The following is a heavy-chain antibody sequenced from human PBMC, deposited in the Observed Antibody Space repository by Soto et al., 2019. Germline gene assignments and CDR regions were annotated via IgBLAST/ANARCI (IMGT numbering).Heavy chain of an antibody. CDR3: ARGRVDTAMVKGGRDYYYYGMDV. Sequence: SVKVSCKASGGTFSSYAISWVRQAPGQGLEWMGGIIPIFGTANYAQKFQGRVTITADESTSTAYMELSSLRSEDTAVYYCARGRVDTAMVKGGRDYYYYGMDVWGQGTTVTVSS. J-gene: IGHJ6*02. CDR2: IIPIFGTA. CDR1: GGTFSSYA. D-gene: IGHD5-18*01. V-gene: IGHV1-69*13.